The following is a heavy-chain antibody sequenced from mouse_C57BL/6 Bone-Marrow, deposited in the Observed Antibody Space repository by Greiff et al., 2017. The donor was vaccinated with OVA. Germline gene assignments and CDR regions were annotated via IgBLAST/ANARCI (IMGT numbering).Heavy chain of an antibody. CDR1: GYTFTDYY. D-gene: IGHD2-5*01. CDR3: ARSAYYSNYGLDY. Sequence: EVKLQQSGPELVKPGASVKISCKASGYTFTDYYMNWVKQSHGKSLEWIGDINPNNGGTSYNQKFKGKATLTVDKSSSTAYMELRSLTSEDSAVYYCARSAYYSNYGLDYWGQGTTLTVSS. CDR2: INPNNGGT. J-gene: IGHJ2*01. V-gene: IGHV1-26*01.